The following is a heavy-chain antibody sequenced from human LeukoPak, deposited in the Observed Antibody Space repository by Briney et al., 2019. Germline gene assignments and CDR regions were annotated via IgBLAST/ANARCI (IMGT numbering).Heavy chain of an antibody. D-gene: IGHD2-15*01. CDR2: ISAYTGKT. V-gene: IGHV1-18*01. CDR3: FDY. Sequence: GASVKVSCKASGYTFTNYGITWVRQASGQGIEWMGWISAYTGKTNSAQKLQGRVTMTTDTSTSTGYYCARGDGYCSGGSCMIFDYWGQGTLVTVSS. CDR1: GYTFTNYG. J-gene: IGHJ4*02.